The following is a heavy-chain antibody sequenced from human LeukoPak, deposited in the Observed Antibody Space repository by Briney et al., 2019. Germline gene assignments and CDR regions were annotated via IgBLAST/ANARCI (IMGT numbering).Heavy chain of an antibody. CDR1: GSTFSTYA. J-gene: IGHJ4*02. D-gene: IGHD6-6*01. CDR2: ISGSGRST. Sequence: PGGSLRLSCASSGSTFSTYAISCIRQAPGKGMEWVSAISGSGRSTYYADSVKGRFTISRDNSKNTLYLQMNSLRAEDTAVYYCARVYSSSSWSLFDYWGQGTLVTVSS. CDR3: ARVYSSSSWSLFDY. V-gene: IGHV3-23*01.